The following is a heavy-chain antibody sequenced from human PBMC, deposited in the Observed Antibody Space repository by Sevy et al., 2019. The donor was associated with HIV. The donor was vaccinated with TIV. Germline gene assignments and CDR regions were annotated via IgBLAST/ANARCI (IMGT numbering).Heavy chain of an antibody. CDR3: ARKGGAYDIGFDP. CDR2: ISSSGTTI. CDR1: GFTFSSYE. J-gene: IGHJ5*02. V-gene: IGHV3-48*03. D-gene: IGHD3-22*01. Sequence: GGSLRLSCVASGFTFSSYEMTWVRQTPGKGQEWVSSISSSGTTIYYGDSVEGRFTISRDNPKNSVYLQMNSLRVEDTAVYYCARKGGAYDIGFDPWGQGTLVTVSS.